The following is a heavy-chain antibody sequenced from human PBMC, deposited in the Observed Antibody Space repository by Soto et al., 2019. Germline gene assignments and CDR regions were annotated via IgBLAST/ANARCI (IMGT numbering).Heavy chain of an antibody. CDR2: IDPSDSYT. J-gene: IGHJ6*02. D-gene: IGHD2-2*01. V-gene: IGHV5-10-1*01. CDR3: ASNIVVVPAANYGMDV. Sequence: PGDSLKISCKGSGYSFTSYWISWVRQMPGKGLEWMGRIDPSDSYTNYSPSFQGHVTISADKSISTAYLQWSSLKASDTAMYYCASNIVVVPAANYGMDVWGQGTTVTVSS. CDR1: GYSFTSYW.